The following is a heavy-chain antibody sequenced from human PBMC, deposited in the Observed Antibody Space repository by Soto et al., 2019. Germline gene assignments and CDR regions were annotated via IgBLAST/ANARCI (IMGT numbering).Heavy chain of an antibody. Sequence: GGSLRLSCTASGFTFGDYAMSWFRQAPGKGLEWVGFIRSKAYGGTTEYAASVKGRFTISRDDSKSIAYLQMNSLKTEDTAVYYCTRDACITMIVVAHDAFDIWGQGTMVTVSS. CDR2: IRSKAYGGTT. CDR3: TRDACITMIVVAHDAFDI. CDR1: GFTFGDYA. D-gene: IGHD3-22*01. V-gene: IGHV3-49*03. J-gene: IGHJ3*02.